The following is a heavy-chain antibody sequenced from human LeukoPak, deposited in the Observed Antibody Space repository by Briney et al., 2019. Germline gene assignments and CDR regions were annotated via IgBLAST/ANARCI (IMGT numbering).Heavy chain of an antibody. CDR2: MNPNSGNT. D-gene: IGHD6-6*01. J-gene: IGHJ4*02. Sequence: GASVKVSCKVSGYTLTELSMHWVRQAPGKGLEWMGWMNPNSGNTGYAQKFQGRVTMTRNTSISTAYMELSSLRSEDTAVYYCAIEGSSSSIDYWGQGTLVTVSS. CDR3: AIEGSSSSIDY. CDR1: GYTLTELS. V-gene: IGHV1-8*01.